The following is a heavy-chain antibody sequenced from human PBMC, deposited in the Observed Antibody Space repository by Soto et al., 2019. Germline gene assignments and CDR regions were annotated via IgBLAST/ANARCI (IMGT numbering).Heavy chain of an antibody. D-gene: IGHD6-6*01. CDR2: IIPIFGTA. CDR1: GGTFSSYA. CDR3: ASITAARPRSPYYFDY. J-gene: IGHJ4*02. V-gene: IGHV1-69*13. Sequence: SVKVSCKASGGTFSSYAISWVRQAPGQGLEWMGGIIPIFGTANYAQKFQGRVTITADESTSTAYMELSSLRSEDTAVYYCASITAARPRSPYYFDYWGQGTLVTVSS.